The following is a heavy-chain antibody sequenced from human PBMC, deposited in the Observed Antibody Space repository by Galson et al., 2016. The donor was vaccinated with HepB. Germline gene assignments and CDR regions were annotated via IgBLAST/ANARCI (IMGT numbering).Heavy chain of an antibody. D-gene: IGHD1-26*01. CDR1: GGSINTNNFY. Sequence: SETLSLTCNVSGGSINTNNFYWGWVRQPPGKGLEWVGSIHYSGTTHFNPSLKSRVTMSVDTAKSQFSLRLNSMTAADTAVYYCARHGPVSRTYYTTDVWGVGTTVIVSS. J-gene: IGHJ6*04. V-gene: IGHV4-39*01. CDR3: ARHGPVSRTYYTTDV. CDR2: IHYSGTT.